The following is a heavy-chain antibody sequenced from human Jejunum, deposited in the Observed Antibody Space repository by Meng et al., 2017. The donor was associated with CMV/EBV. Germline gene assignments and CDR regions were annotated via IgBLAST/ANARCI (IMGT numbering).Heavy chain of an antibody. D-gene: IGHD6-13*01. J-gene: IGHJ4*02. CDR3: AASIVAAGTVDQ. CDR2: IWSDGINK. V-gene: IGHV3-33*01. Sequence: CAASGFIFSGYGMHWVRQAPGKGLEWVAVIWSDGINKYYTDSVEGRFTISRDNSKYTLYLQMSSLRAEDTAIYYCAASIVAAGTVDQWGQGTLVTVSS. CDR1: GFIFSGYG.